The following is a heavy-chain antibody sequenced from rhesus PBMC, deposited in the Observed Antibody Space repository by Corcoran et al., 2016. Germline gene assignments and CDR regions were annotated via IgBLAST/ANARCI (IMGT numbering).Heavy chain of an antibody. CDR3: AGSSDGWYFDI. D-gene: IGHD4-29*01. CDR1: GYTFTYRY. J-gene: IGHJ2*01. Sequence: EMQLVQSEAEVKKPGASVKISCKASGYTFTYRYLHWLRKTLGQGLEWIQWITPYKVNPKYTQKCQDRDTITRDRSMSTAYMELSSLRSEDTAVYYCAGSSDGWYFDIWGPGTPITISS. V-gene: IGHV1-69*01. CDR2: ITPYKVNP.